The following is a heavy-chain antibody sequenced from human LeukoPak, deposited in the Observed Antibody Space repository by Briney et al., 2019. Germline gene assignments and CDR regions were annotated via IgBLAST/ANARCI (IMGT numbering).Heavy chain of an antibody. Sequence: GGSLRLSCAASGFTFSSYSMNWVRQAPGKGLEWVSYISSSSSTIYYADSVKGRFTISRDNAKNSLYLQMNSLRAEDTAVYYCARDYCSSTSCLGWYYYYYMDVWGKGTTVTVSS. V-gene: IGHV3-48*04. CDR1: GFTFSSYS. CDR3: ARDYCSSTSCLGWYYYYYMDV. D-gene: IGHD2-2*01. CDR2: ISSSSSTI. J-gene: IGHJ6*03.